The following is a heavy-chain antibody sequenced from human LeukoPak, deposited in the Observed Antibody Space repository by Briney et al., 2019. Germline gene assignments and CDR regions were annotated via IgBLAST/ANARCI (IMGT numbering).Heavy chain of an antibody. CDR3: AKDRRIQLWLGFDY. CDR2: ISAGGGST. Sequence: PGGSLRLSCAASGFTFSSYAMTWFRQAPGKGLEWVAGISAGGGSTYYADSVKGRFTISRDNSKNMLYLQLNSPRAEDAAVYYCAKDRRIQLWLGFDYWGQGTLVTVSS. D-gene: IGHD5-18*01. J-gene: IGHJ4*02. V-gene: IGHV3-23*01. CDR1: GFTFSSYA.